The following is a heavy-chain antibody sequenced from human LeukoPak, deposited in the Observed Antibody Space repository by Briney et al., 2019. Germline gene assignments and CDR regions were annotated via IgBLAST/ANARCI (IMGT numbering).Heavy chain of an antibody. V-gene: IGHV3-66*01. CDR1: GFTVISNY. CDR3: ARGASTSGWNYFDS. J-gene: IGHJ4*02. CDR2: IYSDGNT. D-gene: IGHD6-19*01. Sequence: GGSLRLSCAASGFTVISNYMSWVRQAPGKGLEWVSIIYSDGNTHYSDSVKGRFTISRDNSKNTLFLQMNSLRAEDAAVYYCARGASTSGWNYFDSWGQGTLVTASS.